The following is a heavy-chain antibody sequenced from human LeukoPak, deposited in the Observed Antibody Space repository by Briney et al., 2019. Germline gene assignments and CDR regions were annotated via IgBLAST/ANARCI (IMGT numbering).Heavy chain of an antibody. CDR2: IYYSGST. J-gene: IGHJ5*02. V-gene: IGHV4-39*01. CDR3: ARHTREDDYGDYGWFDP. D-gene: IGHD4-17*01. CDR1: GGSISSYY. Sequence: PSETLSLTCTVSGGSISSYYWGWIRQPPGKGLEWIGSIYYSGSTYYNPSLKSRVTISVDTSKNQFSLKLSSVTAADTAVYYCARHTREDDYGDYGWFDPWGQGTLVTVSS.